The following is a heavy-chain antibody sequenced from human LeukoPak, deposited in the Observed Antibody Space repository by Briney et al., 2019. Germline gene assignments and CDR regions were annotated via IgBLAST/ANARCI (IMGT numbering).Heavy chain of an antibody. D-gene: IGHD4-23*01. CDR1: GFAFSNSW. CDR3: ARACYGGNSPFDY. CDR2: INSDGSST. J-gene: IGHJ4*02. Sequence: PGGSLRLSCVASGFAFSNSWMHWVRQAPGKGLVWVSRINSDGSSTTYAGSVKGRFTISRDNAKNTLYLQMNRLSEEATAVYSCARACYGGNSPFDYWGQGTLVTVSS. V-gene: IGHV3-74*01.